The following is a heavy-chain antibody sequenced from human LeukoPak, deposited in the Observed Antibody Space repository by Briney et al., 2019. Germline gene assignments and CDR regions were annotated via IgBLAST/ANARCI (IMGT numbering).Heavy chain of an antibody. CDR1: GGTFSSYA. CDR2: IIPIFGTA. D-gene: IGHD3-16*02. CDR3: ARTSYDYVWGSYRLFDY. Sequence: ASVKVSCKASGGTFSSYAISWVRQAPGQGLEWMGGIIPIFGTANYAQKFQGRVTITADESTSTAYMELSSLRSEDTAVYYCARTSYDYVWGSYRLFDYWGQGTPVTVSS. V-gene: IGHV1-69*13. J-gene: IGHJ4*02.